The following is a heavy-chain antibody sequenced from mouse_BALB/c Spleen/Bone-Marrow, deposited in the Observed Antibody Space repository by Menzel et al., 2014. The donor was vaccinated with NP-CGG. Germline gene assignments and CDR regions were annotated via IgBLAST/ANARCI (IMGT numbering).Heavy chain of an antibody. D-gene: IGHD3-3*01. CDR1: DYTFTTYW. V-gene: IGHV1-52*01. Sequence: VKLQESGPDLVRPGSSVKMSCKASDYTFTTYWMHWVKQRPGQGLEWIGMIDPSTSETRLNQKFKDKATLIVDKSSNTASMQISRLTPEDSAVYYCARRTLAMGFCGEGASVTVSS. J-gene: IGHJ4*01. CDR2: IDPSTSET. CDR3: ARRTLAMGF.